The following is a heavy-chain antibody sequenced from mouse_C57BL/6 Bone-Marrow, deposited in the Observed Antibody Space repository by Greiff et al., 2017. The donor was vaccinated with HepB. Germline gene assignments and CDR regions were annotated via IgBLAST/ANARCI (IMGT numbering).Heavy chain of an antibody. CDR1: GFTFSDYG. CDR2: ISSGSSTI. CDR3: ARCDLLLRSYYFDY. V-gene: IGHV5-17*01. J-gene: IGHJ2*01. Sequence: EVKVVESGGGLVKPGGSLKLSCAASGFTFSDYGMHWVRQAPEKGLEWVAYISSGSSTIYYADTVKGRFTISRDNAKNTLFLQMTSLRSEDTAMYYCARCDLLLRSYYFDYWGQGTTLTVSS. D-gene: IGHD1-1*01.